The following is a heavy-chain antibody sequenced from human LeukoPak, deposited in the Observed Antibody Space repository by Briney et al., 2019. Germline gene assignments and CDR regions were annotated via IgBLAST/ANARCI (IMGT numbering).Heavy chain of an antibody. CDR3: ARVQRWFGELFP. J-gene: IGHJ5*02. CDR2: NIPILGIA. D-gene: IGHD3-10*01. Sequence: GASVKVSCKASGGTFSSYAISWVRQAPGQGLEWMGRNIPILGIANYAQKFQGRVTITADKSTSTAYMELSSLRSEDTAVYYCARVQRWFGELFPWGQGTLVTVSS. CDR1: GGTFSSYA. V-gene: IGHV1-69*04.